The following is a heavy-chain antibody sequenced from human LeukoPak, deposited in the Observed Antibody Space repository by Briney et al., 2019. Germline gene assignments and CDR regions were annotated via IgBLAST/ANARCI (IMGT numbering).Heavy chain of an antibody. Sequence: SQTLSLTCTVSGGSISSGSYYWSWIRQPAGKGLEWIVRIYTSGSTNYNPSLKSRVTISVGTSKNQFSLKLSSVTAADTAVYYCASGDYAYYYYYMDVWGKGTTVTVSS. J-gene: IGHJ6*03. D-gene: IGHD4-17*01. CDR3: ASGDYAYYYYYMDV. V-gene: IGHV4-61*02. CDR1: GGSISSGSYY. CDR2: IYTSGST.